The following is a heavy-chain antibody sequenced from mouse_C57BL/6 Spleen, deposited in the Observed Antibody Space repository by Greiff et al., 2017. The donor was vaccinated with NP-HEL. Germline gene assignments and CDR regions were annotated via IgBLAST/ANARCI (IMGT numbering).Heavy chain of an antibody. J-gene: IGHJ4*01. CDR1: GFSLTSYG. D-gene: IGHD1-1*01. CDR2: IWRGGST. CDR3: AKKRGGSSPYAMDY. Sequence: VQLQQSGPGLVQPSQSLSITCTVSGFSLTSYGVHWVRQSPGKGLEWLGVIWRGGSTDYNVAFMSRLSITKDNSKSQVFFKMNSLQADDTAIYYCAKKRGGSSPYAMDYWGQGTSVTVSS. V-gene: IGHV2-5*01.